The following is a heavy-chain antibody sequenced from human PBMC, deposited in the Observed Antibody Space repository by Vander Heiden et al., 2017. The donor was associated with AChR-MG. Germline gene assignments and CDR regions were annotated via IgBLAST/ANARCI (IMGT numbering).Heavy chain of an antibody. J-gene: IGHJ6*02. D-gene: IGHD3-10*01. V-gene: IGHV4-59*01. CDR3: ARDYYGSGSYYKGGELYYYYGMDV. CDR1: GGSLSSYH. CDR2: IYSIGST. Sequence: QVQLQEPGPGLVKPSEPLSLTCTVSGGSLSSYHWSWIRQPPGKGLEWIGYIYSIGSTNYNPSLKSRVTISVDTSKNQFSLKLSSVTAADTAVYYCARDYYGSGSYYKGGELYYYYGMDVWGQGTTVTVSS.